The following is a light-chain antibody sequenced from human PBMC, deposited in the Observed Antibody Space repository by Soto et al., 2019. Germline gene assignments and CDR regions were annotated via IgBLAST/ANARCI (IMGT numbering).Light chain of an antibody. V-gene: IGKV3-15*01. J-gene: IGKJ5*01. CDR1: QTISNT. CDR2: GAF. CDR3: QQYSDWPIT. Sequence: EVMMTQSPATLSVSPGERATLSCRASQTISNTLVWYQQKPGQAPRLLISGAFNRATGVPARFSGSGSGTDFTLTISSVQSEDFAVYYCQQYSDWPITFGQGTRLEI.